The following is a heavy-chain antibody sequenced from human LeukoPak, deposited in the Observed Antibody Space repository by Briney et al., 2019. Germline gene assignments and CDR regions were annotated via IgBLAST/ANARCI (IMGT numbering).Heavy chain of an antibody. J-gene: IGHJ6*02. D-gene: IGHD1-1*01. CDR2: INPSGGST. Sequence: VASVKVSCKASGYTFTSYYMHWVRQAPGQGLEWMGIINPSGGSTSYAQKFQGRVTMTRDTSTSTVYMELSSLRSEDTAVYYCARDQTTGTEYYYYGMDVWGQGTTVTVSS. V-gene: IGHV1-46*01. CDR3: ARDQTTGTEYYYYGMDV. CDR1: GYTFTSYY.